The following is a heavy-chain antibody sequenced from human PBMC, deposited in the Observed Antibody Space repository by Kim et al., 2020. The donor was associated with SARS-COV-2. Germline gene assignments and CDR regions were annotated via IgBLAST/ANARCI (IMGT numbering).Heavy chain of an antibody. CDR1: GFTFSSYD. Sequence: GGSLRLSCAASGFTFSSYDMHWVRQATGKGLEWVSAIGTAGDTYYPGSVKGRFTISRENAKNSLYLQMNSLRAGDTAVYYCARGYSSGWHVGGGMDVWGQGTTVTVSS. CDR2: IGTAGDT. J-gene: IGHJ6*02. CDR3: ARGYSSGWHVGGGMDV. V-gene: IGHV3-13*04. D-gene: IGHD6-19*01.